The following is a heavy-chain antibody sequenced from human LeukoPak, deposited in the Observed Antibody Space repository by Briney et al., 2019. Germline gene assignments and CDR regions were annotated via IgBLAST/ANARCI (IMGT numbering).Heavy chain of an antibody. D-gene: IGHD6-13*01. CDR3: AREGYSSSWYSPDAFDI. V-gene: IGHV3-53*01. J-gene: IGHJ3*02. CDR2: IYSGGST. CDR1: GFTFSSNY. Sequence: GGSLRLSCAASGFTFSSNYMSWVRQAPGKGLEWVSVIYSGGSTYYADSVKGRFSISRDNAKNSLYLQMNSLRAEDTAVYYCAREGYSSSWYSPDAFDIWGQGTMVTVSS.